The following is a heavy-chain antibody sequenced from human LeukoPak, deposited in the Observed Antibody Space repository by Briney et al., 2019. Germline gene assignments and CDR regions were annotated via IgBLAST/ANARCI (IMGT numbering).Heavy chain of an antibody. V-gene: IGHV1-69*01. D-gene: IGHD3-3*01. CDR2: IIPIFGTA. Sequence: SVKVSCKASGGTFSSYAISWVRQAPGQGLEWMGGIIPIFGTANYAQKFQGRVTITADESTSTAYMELSSLRSEDTAVYYCARDRYDFWSGYYTVFYWGQGTLVTVSS. CDR1: GGTFSSYA. J-gene: IGHJ4*02. CDR3: ARDRYDFWSGYYTVFY.